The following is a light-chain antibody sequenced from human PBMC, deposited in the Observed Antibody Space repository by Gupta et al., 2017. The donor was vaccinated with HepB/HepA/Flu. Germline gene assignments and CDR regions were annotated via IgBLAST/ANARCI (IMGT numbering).Light chain of an antibody. Sequence: EIVMTQSPATLSVSPGERATLSCRASQSVSSNLAWYQQKPGQAPRLLIYGASTRDTGIPARFSGSGSGREFTLTISSRQSEDFAVYYCQQYKNWPPFTFGHGTKVDIK. J-gene: IGKJ3*01. CDR1: QSVSSN. V-gene: IGKV3-15*01. CDR2: GAS. CDR3: QQYKNWPPFT.